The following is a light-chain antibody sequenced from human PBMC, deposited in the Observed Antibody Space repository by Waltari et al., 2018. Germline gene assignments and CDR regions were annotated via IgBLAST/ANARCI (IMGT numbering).Light chain of an antibody. V-gene: IGKV1-39*01. CDR3: QQSYSLPPT. Sequence: DIQMTQSPPSPSPSVGDRVTLRCRASPAVSNYLNCFQQKSGKAPTLLIYAASTLQGGVPPRFTGSGAGTDFTLTITSLQPEDFATYYCQQSYSLPPTFGQGTKVEVK. CDR2: AAS. CDR1: PAVSNY. J-gene: IGKJ1*01.